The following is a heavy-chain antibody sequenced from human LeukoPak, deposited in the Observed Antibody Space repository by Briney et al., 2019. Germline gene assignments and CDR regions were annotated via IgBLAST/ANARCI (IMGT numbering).Heavy chain of an antibody. CDR3: ARQNISWFDP. CDR1: GFTFSSYS. CDR2: ISNGGSSV. V-gene: IGHV3-48*04. D-gene: IGHD2/OR15-2a*01. J-gene: IGHJ5*02. Sequence: GGSLRLSCAASGFTFSSYSMNWVRQAPGKGLEWVSYISNGGSSVYYADSVKGRFTTSRDNAKNSLYLLMNSLRAEDTAVYYCARQNISWFDPWGQGTLVTVSS.